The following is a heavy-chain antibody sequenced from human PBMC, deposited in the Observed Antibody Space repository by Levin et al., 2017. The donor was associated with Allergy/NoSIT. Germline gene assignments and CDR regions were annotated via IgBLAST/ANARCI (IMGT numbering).Heavy chain of an antibody. J-gene: IGHJ3*02. V-gene: IGHV3-64D*06. CDR3: VKGITMVRGVHDAFDI. D-gene: IGHD3-10*01. Sequence: GESLKISCSASGFTFSSYAMHWVRQAPGKGLEYVSAISSNGGSTYYADSVKGRFTISRDNSKNTLYLQMSSLRAEDTAVYYCVKGITMVRGVHDAFDIWGQGTMVTVSS. CDR1: GFTFSSYA. CDR2: ISSNGGST.